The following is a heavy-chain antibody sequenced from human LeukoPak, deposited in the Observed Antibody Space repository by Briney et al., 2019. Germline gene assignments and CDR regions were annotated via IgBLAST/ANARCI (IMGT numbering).Heavy chain of an antibody. D-gene: IGHD1-26*01. CDR2: ISYDGSDK. CDR1: GFSFSTYG. V-gene: IGHV3-30*18. J-gene: IGHJ4*02. Sequence: GRSLRLSCAAPGFSFSTYGMHWVRQAPGKGLEWVTVISYDGSDKYYADSVKGRFTISRDNSRNTLYLQMNSLRVEDTAVYYCAKEVGTFTLDYWGQGTLVTVSS. CDR3: AKEVGTFTLDY.